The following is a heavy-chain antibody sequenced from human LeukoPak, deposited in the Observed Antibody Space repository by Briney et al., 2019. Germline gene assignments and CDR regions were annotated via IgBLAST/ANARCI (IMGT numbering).Heavy chain of an antibody. J-gene: IGHJ2*01. CDR2: ISGSGGST. V-gene: IGHV3-23*01. Sequence: PVRSLRLSCTASGFTFGDYAMSWVRQAPGKGLEWVSAISGSGGSTYYADSVKGRFTISRDNSKNTLYLQMNSLRAEDTAVYYCAKEGFGSGVTPPYWYFDLWGRGTLVTVSS. CDR1: GFTFGDYA. D-gene: IGHD4-23*01. CDR3: AKEGFGSGVTPPYWYFDL.